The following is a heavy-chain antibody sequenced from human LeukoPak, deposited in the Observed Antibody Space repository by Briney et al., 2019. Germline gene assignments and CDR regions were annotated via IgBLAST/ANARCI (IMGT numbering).Heavy chain of an antibody. D-gene: IGHD6-19*01. J-gene: IGHJ6*03. CDR3: ARGVAVAGTYYYYYMDV. CDR2: ISAYNGNT. V-gene: IGHV1-18*01. Sequence: ASVKVSCKASGYTFTSYGISWVRQAPGQGLEWMGWISAYNGNTNYAQKLQGRVTMTRDTSISTAYMELSRLRSDDTAVYYCARGVAVAGTYYYYYMDVWGKGTTVTVSS. CDR1: GYTFTSYG.